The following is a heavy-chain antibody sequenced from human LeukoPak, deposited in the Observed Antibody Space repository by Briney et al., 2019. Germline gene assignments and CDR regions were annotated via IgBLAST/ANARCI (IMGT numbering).Heavy chain of an antibody. D-gene: IGHD3-16*01. CDR2: IRWDGGST. Sequence: GGSLRLSCAASGFTFDDYAMHWVRQAPGEGVEWVSLIRWDGGSTYYADSVKGRFTISRDNSKTSLYLQMNSLRAEDTALYYCAKGGMGDTSHFDYWGQGTLVTVSS. CDR3: AKGGMGDTSHFDY. J-gene: IGHJ4*02. CDR1: GFTFDDYA. V-gene: IGHV3-43D*03.